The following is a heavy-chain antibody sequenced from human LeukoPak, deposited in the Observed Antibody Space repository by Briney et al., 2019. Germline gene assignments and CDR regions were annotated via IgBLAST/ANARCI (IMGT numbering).Heavy chain of an antibody. V-gene: IGHV4-59*01. CDR3: AREVTSDYDFWSGYWNWFDP. CDR2: IYYSGST. D-gene: IGHD3-3*01. Sequence: SETLSLTCTVSGGSISSYYWSWIRQPPGKGLEWIGYIYYSGSTNYNSSLKSRVTISVDTSKNQFSLKLSSVTAADTAVYYCAREVTSDYDFWSGYWNWFDPWGQGTLVTVSS. CDR1: GGSISSYY. J-gene: IGHJ5*02.